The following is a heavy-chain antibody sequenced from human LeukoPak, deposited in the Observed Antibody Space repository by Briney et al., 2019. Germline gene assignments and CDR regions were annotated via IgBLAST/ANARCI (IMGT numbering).Heavy chain of an antibody. J-gene: IGHJ4*02. V-gene: IGHV4-34*01. CDR1: GGSFSGYY. Sequence: SETLSLTCAVYGGSFSGYYWSWIRQPPGKGLEWIGEINHSGSTNYNPSLKSRVTISVDTSKNQFSLKLSSVTAADTAVYYCARSVYYYDSGGDDYFDYGGRGTLATVS. CDR3: ARSVYYYDSGGDDYFDY. CDR2: INHSGST. D-gene: IGHD3-22*01.